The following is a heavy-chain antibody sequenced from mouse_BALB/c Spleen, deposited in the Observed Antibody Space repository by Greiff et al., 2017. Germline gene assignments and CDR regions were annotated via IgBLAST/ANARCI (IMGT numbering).Heavy chain of an antibody. D-gene: IGHD2-4*01. CDR2: IYPGDGDT. Sequence: QVQLQQSGAELARPGASVKLSCKAYGYTFTSYWMQWVKQRPGQGLEWIGAIYPGDGDTRYTQKFKGKATLTADKSSSTAYMQLSSLASEDSAVYYCARGITYYFDYWGQGTTLTVSS. J-gene: IGHJ2*01. CDR1: GYTFTSYW. V-gene: IGHV1-87*01. CDR3: ARGITYYFDY.